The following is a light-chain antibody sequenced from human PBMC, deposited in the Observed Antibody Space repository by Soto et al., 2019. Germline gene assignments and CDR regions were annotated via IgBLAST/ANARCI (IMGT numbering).Light chain of an antibody. CDR3: SSYTVINTAV. CDR2: EVD. CDR1: SSDVGAYNY. J-gene: IGLJ3*02. Sequence: QSVLTQPASVSGSPGQSIIISCTGSSSDVGAYNYVAWYQQKPGKAPKLLIYEVDNRPSGISHRFSGSKSGNTASLTISGLQTEDEADYYCSSYTVINTAVFGGGTKLTVL. V-gene: IGLV2-14*01.